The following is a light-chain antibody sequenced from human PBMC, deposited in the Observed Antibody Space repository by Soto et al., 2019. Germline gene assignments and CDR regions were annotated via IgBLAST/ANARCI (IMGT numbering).Light chain of an antibody. Sequence: EIVMTQSPATLSVSPGERATLSCRASQSVSSNYLTWYQQKPGQAPRLLIFGASSRSTGIPDRFSGSGSGTDFTLTISRLEPEDFAVYYCQQYGSSPITFGQGTRLEIK. CDR2: GAS. CDR3: QQYGSSPIT. V-gene: IGKV3-20*01. J-gene: IGKJ5*01. CDR1: QSVSSNY.